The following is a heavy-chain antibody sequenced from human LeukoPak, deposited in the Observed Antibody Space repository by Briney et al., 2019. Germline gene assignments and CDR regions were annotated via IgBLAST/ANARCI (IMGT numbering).Heavy chain of an antibody. Sequence: SETLSLTCTVSGYSISSGYYWGWIRQPPGKGLEWIGSIYHSGSTYYNPSLKSRVTISVDTSKNQFSLKLSSVTAADTAVYYCARDGDSSGLVRWGQGTLVTVSS. V-gene: IGHV4-38-2*02. J-gene: IGHJ4*02. CDR2: IYHSGST. CDR3: ARDGDSSGLVR. D-gene: IGHD6-19*01. CDR1: GYSISSGYY.